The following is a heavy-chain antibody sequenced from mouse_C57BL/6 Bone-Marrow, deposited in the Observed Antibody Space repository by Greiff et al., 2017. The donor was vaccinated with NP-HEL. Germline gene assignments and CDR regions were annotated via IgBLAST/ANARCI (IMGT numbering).Heavy chain of an antibody. V-gene: IGHV2-5*01. D-gene: IGHD1-1*01. CDR2: IWRGGST. Sequence: VKLQQSGPGLVQPSQSLSITCTVSGFSLTSYGVHWVRQSPGKGLEWLGVIWRGGSTDYNAAFMSRLSITKDNSKSQVFFKMNSLQADDTAIYYCAKNCYYGSPWYFDVWGTGTTVTVSS. CDR3: AKNCYYGSPWYFDV. CDR1: GFSLTSYG. J-gene: IGHJ1*03.